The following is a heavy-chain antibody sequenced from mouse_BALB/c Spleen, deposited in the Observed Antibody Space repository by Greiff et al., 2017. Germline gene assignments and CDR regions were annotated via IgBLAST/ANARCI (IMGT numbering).Heavy chain of an antibody. D-gene: IGHD3-3*01. Sequence: VQLKESGAELVKPGASVKLSCTASGFNIKDTYMHWVKQRPEQGLEWIGRIDPANGNTKYDPKFQGKATITADTSSNTAYLQLSSLTSEDTAVYYCTRGDNYWGQGTTLTVSS. V-gene: IGHV14-3*02. J-gene: IGHJ2*01. CDR2: IDPANGNT. CDR3: TRGDNY. CDR1: GFNIKDTY.